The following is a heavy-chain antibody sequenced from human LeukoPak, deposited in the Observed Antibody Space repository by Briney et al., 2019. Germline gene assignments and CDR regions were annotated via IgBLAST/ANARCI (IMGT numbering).Heavy chain of an antibody. Sequence: SETLSLTCTVSGGSISSSSYYWGWIRQPPGKGLEWIGSIYYRGSTYYNPSLKSRVAISVDTSKNQFSLKLSSVTAADTAVYYCARDSRSGWGNWFDPWGQGTLVTVSS. CDR1: GGSISSSSYY. CDR3: ARDSRSGWGNWFDP. V-gene: IGHV4-39*07. CDR2: IYYRGST. D-gene: IGHD6-19*01. J-gene: IGHJ5*02.